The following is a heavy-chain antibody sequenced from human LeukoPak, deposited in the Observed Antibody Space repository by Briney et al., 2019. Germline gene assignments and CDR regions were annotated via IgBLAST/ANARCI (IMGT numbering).Heavy chain of an antibody. CDR2: ISSSSSYI. Sequence: GGSLRLSCAASGFTFSSYSMNWVRLAPGKGLEWVSSISSSSSYIYCADSVKGRFTISRDNAKNSLYLQMNSLRAEDTAVYYCARETGGKKPIDYWGQGTLVTVSS. J-gene: IGHJ4*02. V-gene: IGHV3-21*04. D-gene: IGHD4-23*01. CDR1: GFTFSSYS. CDR3: ARETGGKKPIDY.